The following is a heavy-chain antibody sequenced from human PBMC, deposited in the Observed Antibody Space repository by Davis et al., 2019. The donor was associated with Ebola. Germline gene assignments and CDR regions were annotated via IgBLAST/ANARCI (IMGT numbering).Heavy chain of an antibody. D-gene: IGHD3-22*01. J-gene: IGHJ6*02. Sequence: GESLKISCKGSGYSFSTYWIGWVRQMPGKGLEWMVIIYPGDSETRYNPSFEGQVTISADKSISTAYLQWSSLKASDTAMYYCARQYDSAGYYYGMDVWGQGTTVTVSS. V-gene: IGHV5-51*01. CDR1: GYSFSTYW. CDR2: IYPGDSET. CDR3: ARQYDSAGYYYGMDV.